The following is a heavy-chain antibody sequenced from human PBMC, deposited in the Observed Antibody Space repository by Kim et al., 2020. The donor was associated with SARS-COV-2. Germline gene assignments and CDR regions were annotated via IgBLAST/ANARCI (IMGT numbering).Heavy chain of an antibody. J-gene: IGHJ6*03. V-gene: IGHV3-66*01. D-gene: IGHD2-2*01. CDR3: ARDAVPYCCSTSCYYYYYMDV. CDR2: IYSGGST. CDR1: GFTVSSNY. Sequence: GGSLRLSCAASGFTVSSNYMSWVRQAPGKGLEWVSVIYSGGSTYYADSVKGRFTISRDNSKNTLYLQMNSLRAEDTAVYYCARDAVPYCCSTSCYYYYYMDVWGKGTTVTVSS.